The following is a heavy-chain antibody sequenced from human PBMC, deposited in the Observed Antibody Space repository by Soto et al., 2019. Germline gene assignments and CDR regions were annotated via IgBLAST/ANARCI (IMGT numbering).Heavy chain of an antibody. V-gene: IGHV3-23*01. J-gene: IGHJ4*02. CDR2: ISESGGST. Sequence: WGSLRLSCAASGFSFSDYAMSWVRQAPGKGLEWVSVISESGGSTHYAASVRGRFTVSRDNSKNSLSLRMNSLRDEDTAVYFCAKRSPYSSGWYSPIFDYWGQGALDTVSS. CDR3: AKRSPYSSGWYSPIFDY. D-gene: IGHD6-13*01. CDR1: GFSFSDYA.